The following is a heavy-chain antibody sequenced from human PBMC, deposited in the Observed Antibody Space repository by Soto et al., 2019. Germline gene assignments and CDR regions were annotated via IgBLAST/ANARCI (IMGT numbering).Heavy chain of an antibody. D-gene: IGHD5-18*01. CDR1: GFNFSSYS. J-gene: IGHJ6*02. V-gene: IGHV3-33*08. CDR2: IWYDRSNK. CDR3: ARDLDTAMVYYYYGMDV. Sequence: GGSLRLSCAASGFNFSSYSMHWVRQAPGKGQKKVEVIWYDRSNKYYADYVKGRFTISRDNSKNTLYLQMNSLRAEDTAVYYCARDLDTAMVYYYYGMDVWGQGTTVTVSS.